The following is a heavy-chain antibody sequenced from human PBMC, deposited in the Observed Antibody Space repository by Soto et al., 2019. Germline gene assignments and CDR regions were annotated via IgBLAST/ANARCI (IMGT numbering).Heavy chain of an antibody. CDR1: GFTFSIYA. J-gene: IGHJ4*02. Sequence: PGGSLRLSCAASGFTFSIYAMSWVRQAPGKGLDWVSVISGSGENTYYADSVKGRFTISRDNSKNTLYLQMNSLRAEDTAVYYCAKGIIAVAGYHHCFAYWAQGTLVT. V-gene: IGHV3-23*01. CDR3: AKGIIAVAGYHHCFAY. CDR2: ISGSGENT. D-gene: IGHD6-19*01.